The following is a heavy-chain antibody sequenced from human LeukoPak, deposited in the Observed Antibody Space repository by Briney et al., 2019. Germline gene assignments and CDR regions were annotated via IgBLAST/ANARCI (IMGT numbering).Heavy chain of an antibody. CDR2: INTNTGNP. J-gene: IGHJ4*02. V-gene: IGHV7-4-1*02. Sequence: GASVKVSCKASGYTFTSYAMNWVRQAPGQGLEWMGWINTNTGNPTYAQGFTGRFVFSLDTSVSTAYLQISSLKAEDTAVYYCARPRRNHYGSGSYYKWYFDYWGQGTLVTVSS. D-gene: IGHD3-10*01. CDR3: ARPRRNHYGSGSYYKWYFDY. CDR1: GYTFTSYA.